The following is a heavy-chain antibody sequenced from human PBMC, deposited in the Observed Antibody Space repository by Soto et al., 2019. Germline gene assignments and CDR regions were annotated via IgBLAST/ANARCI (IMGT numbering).Heavy chain of an antibody. CDR1: GGTFSSHA. Sequence: RASVKVSCKASGGTFSSHAISWVRQAPGQGLEWMGGITPFFKATNYAQKFQGRVTITADDSTSTAYMDLYSLRSEDTAVYYCARDVPLNYYDGTYSYYAMDVWGQGTTVTVSS. J-gene: IGHJ6*02. CDR3: ARDVPLNYYDGTYSYYAMDV. D-gene: IGHD3-16*01. CDR2: ITPFFKAT. V-gene: IGHV1-69*13.